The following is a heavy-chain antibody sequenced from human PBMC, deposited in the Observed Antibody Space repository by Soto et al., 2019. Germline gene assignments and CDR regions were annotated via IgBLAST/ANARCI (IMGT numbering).Heavy chain of an antibody. J-gene: IGHJ6*03. Sequence: GGSLRLSCAASGFTFSSYSMNWVRQAPGKGLEWVSSISSSSSYIYYADSVKGRFTISRDNAKNSLYLQMNSLRAEDTAVYYCARGGPYYYYMDVWGKGTTVTVSS. CDR1: GFTFSSYS. V-gene: IGHV3-21*01. CDR3: ARGGPYYYYMDV. D-gene: IGHD3-10*01. CDR2: ISSSSSYI.